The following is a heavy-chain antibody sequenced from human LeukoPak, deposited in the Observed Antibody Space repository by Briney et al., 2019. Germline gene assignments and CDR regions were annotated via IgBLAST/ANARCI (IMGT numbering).Heavy chain of an antibody. V-gene: IGHV5-51*01. CDR1: GYSFSRYW. Sequence: GESLKISCKGSGYSFSRYWTGWVRQMPGKGLAWMGIIYPGDSDTKYSPSFQGQVIISVDKSINTAYLQWSSLKASDTAIYYCARSAGPGHYYHESSGYYYFDYWGQGTLVTVSS. D-gene: IGHD3-22*01. CDR2: IYPGDSDT. CDR3: ARSAGPGHYYHESSGYYYFDY. J-gene: IGHJ4*02.